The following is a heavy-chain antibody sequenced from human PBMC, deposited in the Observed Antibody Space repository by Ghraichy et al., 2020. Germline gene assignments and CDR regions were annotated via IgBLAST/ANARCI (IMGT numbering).Heavy chain of an antibody. V-gene: IGHV4-59*01. CDR3: ARTNAAYSSSWYPFDY. Sequence: SETLSLTCTVSGGSISSYYWSWIRQPPGKGLEWIGYIYYSGSTNYNPSLKSRVTISVDTSKNQFSLKLSSVTAADTAVYYCARTNAAYSSSWYPFDYWGQGTLFTVSS. CDR2: IYYSGST. CDR1: GGSISSYY. D-gene: IGHD6-13*01. J-gene: IGHJ4*02.